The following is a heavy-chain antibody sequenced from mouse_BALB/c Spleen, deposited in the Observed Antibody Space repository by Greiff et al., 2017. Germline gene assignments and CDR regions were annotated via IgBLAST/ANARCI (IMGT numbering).Heavy chain of an antibody. V-gene: IGHV2-9*02. CDR2: IWAGGST. CDR3: ARGYGAYAMDY. J-gene: IGHJ4*01. D-gene: IGHD1-1*02. Sequence: QVQLKESGPGLVAPSQSLSITCTASGFSLTSYGVHWVRQPPGKGLEWLGVIWAGGSTNYNSALMSRLSISKDNSKSQVFLKMNSLQTDDTAMYYCARGYGAYAMDYWGQGTSVTVSA. CDR1: GFSLTSYG.